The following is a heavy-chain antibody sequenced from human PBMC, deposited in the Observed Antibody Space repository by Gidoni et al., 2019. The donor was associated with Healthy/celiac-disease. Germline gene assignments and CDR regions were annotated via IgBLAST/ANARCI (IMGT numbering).Heavy chain of an antibody. CDR3: AKGGGYQRLAAYYYYMDV. Sequence: EVQLLESGGGLVQPGGSLRLSCAASGFTFSSYAMSWVRQAPGKGLGWVSAISGSGGSTYYADSVKGRFTISRDNSKNTLYLQMNSLRAEDTAVYYCAKGGGYQRLAAYYYYMDVWGKGTTVTVSS. D-gene: IGHD2-2*01. V-gene: IGHV3-23*01. CDR2: ISGSGGST. CDR1: GFTFSSYA. J-gene: IGHJ6*03.